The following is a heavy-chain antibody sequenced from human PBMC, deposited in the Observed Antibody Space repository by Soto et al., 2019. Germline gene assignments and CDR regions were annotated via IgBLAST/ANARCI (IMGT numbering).Heavy chain of an antibody. V-gene: IGHV4-39*01. Sequence: SQTPSLTYTVAEGSSSSNSDYWGWIRQPPGKGLEWIGSIYYSGTTYYNPSLKSRITMSLDTSKNQFSLELRSVTAADTAVYYCGRGLDDYWGQGTLVTVSS. J-gene: IGHJ4*02. CDR2: IYYSGTT. CDR1: EGSSSSNSDY. CDR3: GRGLDDY.